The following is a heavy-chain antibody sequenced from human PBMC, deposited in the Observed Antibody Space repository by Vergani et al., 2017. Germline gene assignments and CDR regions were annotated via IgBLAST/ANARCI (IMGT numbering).Heavy chain of an antibody. V-gene: IGHV3-21*01. J-gene: IGHJ4*02. CDR3: ARGVTMVRGVKKYFDY. CDR2: ISSSSSYI. Sequence: EVQLVESGGGLVKPGGSLRLSCAASGFTFSSYSMNWVRQAPGKGLEWVSSISSSSSYIYYADSVKGRFTMSRDNAKNSLYLQMNSLRAEDTAVYYCARGVTMVRGVKKYFDYWGQGTLVTVSS. D-gene: IGHD3-10*01. CDR1: GFTFSSYS.